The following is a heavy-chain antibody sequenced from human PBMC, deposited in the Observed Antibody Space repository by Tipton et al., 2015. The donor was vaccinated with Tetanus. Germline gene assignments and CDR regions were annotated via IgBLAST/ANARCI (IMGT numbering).Heavy chain of an antibody. D-gene: IGHD7-27*01. CDR1: GGSISTTSDY. CDR2: LYYTGPP. V-gene: IGHV4-39*01. CDR3: ARHSLKLGMWAFDI. J-gene: IGHJ3*02. Sequence: TLSLTCTVSGGSISTTSDYWGWIRQPPGTGLEWIGSLYYTGPPYYNPSLKSRLAISVDTSKNQFSLRLSSVTASDTAVYFCARHSLKLGMWAFDIWGRGTLVTVSS.